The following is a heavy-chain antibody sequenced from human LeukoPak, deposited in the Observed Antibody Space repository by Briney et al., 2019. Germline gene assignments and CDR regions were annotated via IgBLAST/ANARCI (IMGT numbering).Heavy chain of an antibody. D-gene: IGHD3-10*01. J-gene: IGHJ1*01. V-gene: IGHV3-23*01. CDR1: GFTFTHYA. Sequence: GGTLRLSCAASGFTFTHYAMSWGREAPGEGLEWVSGITGSGGSTYYAESVKGRFTISRDYSRNTLRLQMNSLTAADTAVYYCAQDAHYLESLNGAVYFQNWGQDTRVTVPS. CDR3: AQDAHYLESLNGAVYFQN. CDR2: ITGSGGST.